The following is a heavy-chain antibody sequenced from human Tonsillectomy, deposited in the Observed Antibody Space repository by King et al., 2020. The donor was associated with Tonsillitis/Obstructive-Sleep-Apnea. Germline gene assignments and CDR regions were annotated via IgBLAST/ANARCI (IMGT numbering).Heavy chain of an antibody. CDR2: IDPSDSYT. Sequence: VQLVESGAEVKKPGESLRISCKGSGYSFTSYWINWVRQMPGKGLEWMGTIDPSDSYTNYSPSFQGHVTISTDKSISTAYLQWSTLKASDTAMYYCARQNGVAYGDDYGMDVWGQGTTVTVSS. CDR1: GYSFTSYW. V-gene: IGHV5-10-1*03. D-gene: IGHD4-17*01. CDR3: ARQNGVAYGDDYGMDV. J-gene: IGHJ6*02.